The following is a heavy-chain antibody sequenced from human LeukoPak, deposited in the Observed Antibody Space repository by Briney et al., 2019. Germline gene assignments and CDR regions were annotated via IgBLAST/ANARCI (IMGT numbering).Heavy chain of an antibody. J-gene: IGHJ6*02. CDR3: ARGGDYYYGMDV. CDR1: GGSISSSNW. V-gene: IGHV4-4*01. Sequence: SSGTLSLTCAVSGGSISSSNWWSWVRQPPGKGLEWLGEIYHYGNTNYNPSLKSRVSISVDKSKNQFSLTLSSVTAADTAVYCCARGGDYYYGMDVWGQGTTVTVSS. CDR2: IYHYGNT.